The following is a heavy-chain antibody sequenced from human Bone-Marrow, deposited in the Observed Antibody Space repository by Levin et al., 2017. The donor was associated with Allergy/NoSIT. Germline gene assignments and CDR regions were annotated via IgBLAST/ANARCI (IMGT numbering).Heavy chain of an antibody. V-gene: IGHV3-74*01. CDR2: MNSDGSTT. Sequence: GGSLRLSCAASGFTFSTYWMHWVRQAPGKGLVWVSRMNSDGSTTGYADSVKGRFTISRDNAKNTLYLQMNTLRAEDTAVYYCARGEGSRPGVAVDWGQGTLVTVSS. J-gene: IGHJ4*02. CDR3: ARGEGSRPGVAVD. CDR1: GFTFSTYW. D-gene: IGHD6-19*01.